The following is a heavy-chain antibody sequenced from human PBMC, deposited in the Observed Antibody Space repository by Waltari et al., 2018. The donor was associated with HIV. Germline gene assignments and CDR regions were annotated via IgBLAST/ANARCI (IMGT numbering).Heavy chain of an antibody. CDR2: ISAYNGNT. V-gene: IGHV1-18*01. J-gene: IGHJ5*02. CDR3: ARDVSSSWTGDWFDP. Sequence: VRQAPGQGLEWMGWISAYNGNTNYAQKLQGRVTMTTDTSTSTAYMELRSLRSDDTAVYYCARDVSSSWTGDWFDPWGQGTLVTVSS. D-gene: IGHD6-13*01.